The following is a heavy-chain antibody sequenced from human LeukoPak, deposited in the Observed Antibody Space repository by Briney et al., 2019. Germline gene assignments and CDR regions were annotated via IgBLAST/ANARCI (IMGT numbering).Heavy chain of an antibody. J-gene: IGHJ4*02. Sequence: PGGSLRLSCAASGFTFSNYWMAWVRQAPGKGPEWVANINLDGSQKYHVDSVKGRFTISRGNAENSLYLQMNSLRAEDTALYYCARKRPNYFDYWGQGTLVTVSS. CDR1: GFTFSNYW. CDR2: INLDGSQK. CDR3: ARKRPNYFDY. V-gene: IGHV3-7*01.